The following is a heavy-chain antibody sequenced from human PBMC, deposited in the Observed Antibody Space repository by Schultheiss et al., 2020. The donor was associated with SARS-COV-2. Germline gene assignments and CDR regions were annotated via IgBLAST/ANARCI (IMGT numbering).Heavy chain of an antibody. Sequence: ASVKVSCKASGYTFTGYYMHWVRQAPGQGLEWMGWINPNSGGTRYAQKFQGRVTMSRDTSISTVYVELSRLGSDDTAMYYCARDPKEYSGYEYDYWGQGTLVTVSS. CDR3: ARDPKEYSGYEYDY. CDR2: INPNSGGT. CDR1: GYTFTGYY. J-gene: IGHJ4*02. D-gene: IGHD5-12*01. V-gene: IGHV1-2*02.